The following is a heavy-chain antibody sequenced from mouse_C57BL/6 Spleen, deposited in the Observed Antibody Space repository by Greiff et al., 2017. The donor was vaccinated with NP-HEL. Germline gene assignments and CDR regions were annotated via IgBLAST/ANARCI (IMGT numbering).Heavy chain of an antibody. CDR1: GFNIKDDY. V-gene: IGHV14-4*01. CDR3: TSRTEYFDV. Sequence: VQLQQSGAELVRPGASVKLSCTASGFNIKDDYMHWVKQRPEQGLEWIGWIDPENGDTEYASKFQGKATITADTSSNTAYLQLSSLTSEDTAVYYCTSRTEYFDVWGTGTTVTVSS. CDR2: IDPENGDT. J-gene: IGHJ1*03.